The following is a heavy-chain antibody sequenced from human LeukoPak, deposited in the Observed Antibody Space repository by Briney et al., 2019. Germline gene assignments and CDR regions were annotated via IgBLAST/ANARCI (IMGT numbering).Heavy chain of an antibody. Sequence: PSETLSLTYTVSGGSIRTYYWSWIRQPPGKGLEWIGSIYYIGSTKYNPSLKSRVTMSADTSKNQFSLKLTSVTDTDTAVYYCARVVAAATYYFDYWGQGTLVTVSS. J-gene: IGHJ4*02. CDR1: GGSIRTYY. V-gene: IGHV4-59*01. CDR3: ARVVAAATYYFDY. CDR2: IYYIGST. D-gene: IGHD6-13*01.